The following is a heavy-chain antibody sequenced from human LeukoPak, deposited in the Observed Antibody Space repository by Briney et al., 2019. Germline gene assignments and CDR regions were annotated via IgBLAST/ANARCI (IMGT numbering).Heavy chain of an antibody. D-gene: IGHD3-9*01. Sequence: GGSLRLSCAASGFTFSDHAMSWVRQAPGKGLEWVSAIRGTGTTTFYAASVKGRFTISRDNSKNTADLQMNSLRAEDTAVYYCANSSPRYFDWLPDYWGQGTLVTVSS. V-gene: IGHV3-23*01. CDR3: ANSSPRYFDWLPDY. CDR1: GFTFSDHA. CDR2: IRGTGTTT. J-gene: IGHJ4*02.